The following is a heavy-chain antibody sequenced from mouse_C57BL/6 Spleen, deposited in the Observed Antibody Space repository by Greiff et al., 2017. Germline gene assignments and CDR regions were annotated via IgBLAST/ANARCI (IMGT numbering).Heavy chain of an antibody. D-gene: IGHD2-4*01. CDR3: AVYDSDRYYAMDY. Sequence: EVQRVESGGGLVKPGGSLKLSCAASGFTFSDYGMHWVRQAPEKGLEWVAYISSGSSTIYYADTVKGRFTISRDNAKNTLFLQMTSLRSEDTAMYYCAVYDSDRYYAMDYWGQGTSVTVSS. V-gene: IGHV5-17*01. CDR2: ISSGSSTI. J-gene: IGHJ4*01. CDR1: GFTFSDYG.